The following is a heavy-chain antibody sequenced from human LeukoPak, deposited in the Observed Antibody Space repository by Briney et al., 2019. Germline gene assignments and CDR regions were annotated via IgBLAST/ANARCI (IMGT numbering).Heavy chain of an antibody. Sequence: SVKASCTASGGTFSSYAISWVRQAPGQGLGWMGGIIPIFGTANYAQKFQGRVTITADESTSTAYMELSSLRSEDTAVYYCARDPGNYGGNGPLDYWGQGTLVTVSS. D-gene: IGHD4-23*01. V-gene: IGHV1-69*01. CDR3: ARDPGNYGGNGPLDY. CDR2: IIPIFGTA. J-gene: IGHJ4*02. CDR1: GGTFSSYA.